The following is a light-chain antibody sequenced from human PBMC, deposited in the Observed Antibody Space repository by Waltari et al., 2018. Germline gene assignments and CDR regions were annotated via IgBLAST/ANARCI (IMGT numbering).Light chain of an antibody. CDR1: TSDISGHNS. CDR2: DVS. V-gene: IGLV2-14*01. CDR3: SSYTITSTVV. Sequence: QSALTQPASVSGSPGQSITLSCTGTTSDISGHNSVSWYQRHPGKAPKLLIYDVSNRPSGVSNRFSGSKSGNTASLTISGLLAEDEADYYCSSYTITSTVVFGGGTKLTVL. J-gene: IGLJ2*01.